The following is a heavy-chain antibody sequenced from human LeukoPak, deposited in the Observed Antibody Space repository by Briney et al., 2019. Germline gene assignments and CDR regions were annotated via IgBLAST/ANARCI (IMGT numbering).Heavy chain of an antibody. CDR2: IIPIFGTA. J-gene: IGHJ4*02. D-gene: IGHD3-3*01. CDR1: GGTFSSYA. Sequence: SVKVSCKASGGTFSSYAISWVRQAPGQGLEWMGGIIPIFGTANYAQKFQGRVTITADESTSTAYMELSSLRSEDTAVYYCARVLLSHDFWSGYPDYWGQGTLVTVSS. V-gene: IGHV1-69*01. CDR3: ARVLLSHDFWSGYPDY.